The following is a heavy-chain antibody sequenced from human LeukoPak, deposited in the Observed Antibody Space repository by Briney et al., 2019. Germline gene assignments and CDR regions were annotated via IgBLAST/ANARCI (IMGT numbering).Heavy chain of an antibody. CDR1: GFTFSTYS. CDR3: ARAAGSGWAYYYYYYMDV. J-gene: IGHJ6*03. D-gene: IGHD6-19*01. Sequence: KSGGSLRLSCAASGFTFSTYSMNWVRQAPGRGLEWVSSISSSRSHIYYADSVKGRFTISRDNAKNSLYLQMNSLRAEDTAVYYCARAAGSGWAYYYYYYMDVWGKGTTVTVSS. CDR2: ISSSRSHI. V-gene: IGHV3-21*01.